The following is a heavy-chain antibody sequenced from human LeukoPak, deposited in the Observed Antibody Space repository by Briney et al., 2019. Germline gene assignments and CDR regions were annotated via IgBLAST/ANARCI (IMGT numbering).Heavy chain of an antibody. Sequence: SVKVSCKASGGTFSSYAISWVRQAPGQGLEWMGGIIPIFGTANYAQKFQGRVTITADESTSTAYMELSSLRSEDTAVYYCARDPNGDSYFDYWGQGTLVTVSS. CDR2: IIPIFGTA. D-gene: IGHD4-17*01. CDR3: ARDPNGDSYFDY. CDR1: GGTFSSYA. V-gene: IGHV1-69*13. J-gene: IGHJ4*02.